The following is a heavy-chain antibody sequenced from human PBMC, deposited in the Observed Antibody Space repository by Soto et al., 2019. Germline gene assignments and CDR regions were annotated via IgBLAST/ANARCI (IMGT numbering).Heavy chain of an antibody. J-gene: IGHJ4*02. CDR1: GGSISSGGYY. CDR2: IHYSGST. CDR3: ARVSYDNTGSGYFDY. V-gene: IGHV4-31*03. Sequence: SETLSLTCSVSGGSISSGGYYWSWIRQHPGKGLEWIGYIHYSGSTTYNPSLKSRVTISVDTSKNQFSLNLNSVTAADTALYYRARVSYDNTGSGYFDYWGQGTLVTVSS. D-gene: IGHD3-22*01.